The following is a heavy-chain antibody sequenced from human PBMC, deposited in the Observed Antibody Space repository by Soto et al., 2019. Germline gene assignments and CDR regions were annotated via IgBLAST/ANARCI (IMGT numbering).Heavy chain of an antibody. CDR3: ARFMGVSTRPSGYYFDP. D-gene: IGHD5-12*01. J-gene: IGHJ5*02. CDR1: GGSIRSLY. Sequence: QVQLQESGPGLVKPSETLSLTCTVSGGSIRSLYWSWLRQSPGKGLEWIGYIYYRGTTNYNPSLKSRVTISVDTSKSQFSLKLSSVTAADTAVYYCARFMGVSTRPSGYYFDPWGQGTLVTVSS. CDR2: IYYRGTT. V-gene: IGHV4-59*11.